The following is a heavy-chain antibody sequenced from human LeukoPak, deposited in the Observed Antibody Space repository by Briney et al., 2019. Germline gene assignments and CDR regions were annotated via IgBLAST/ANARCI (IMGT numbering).Heavy chain of an antibody. CDR1: DDSINRYH. V-gene: IGHV4-4*07. D-gene: IGHD6-13*01. J-gene: IGHJ6*03. CDR3: AREGIEASNPSSDHFYYYMDV. Sequence: SETLSLTCNVSDDSINRYHWSWVRQSAGKGLECIARVYTTGSTKKNPSLKSRVTMSVDTSKNHLSLKLTSVTDADTAVYYCAREGIEASNPSSDHFYYYMDVWGTGTSVIVSS. CDR2: VYTTGST.